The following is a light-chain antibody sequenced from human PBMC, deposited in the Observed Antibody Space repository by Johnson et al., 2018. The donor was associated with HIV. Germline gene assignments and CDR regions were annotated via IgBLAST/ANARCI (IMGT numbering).Light chain of an antibody. CDR3: GAWDSGLSAHFV. CDR2: ENN. CDR1: NSNIGSNS. J-gene: IGLJ1*01. V-gene: IGLV1-51*01. Sequence: QSVLTQPPSVSAAPGQRITISCSGNNSNIGSNSVSWYQDVPGTAPKLLIYENNKRPSGIPDRFSASKSGTSATLDITGLQTGDEADYYCGAWDSGLSAHFVFGTGPKITVL.